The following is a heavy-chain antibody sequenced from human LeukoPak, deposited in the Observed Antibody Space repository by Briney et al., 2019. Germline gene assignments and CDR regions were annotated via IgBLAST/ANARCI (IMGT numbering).Heavy chain of an antibody. CDR2: IYYSGST. CDR1: GGSISSSGYY. CDR3: ARQGQGFGVVILNWFDP. V-gene: IGHV4-39*01. Sequence: SETLSLTCTVSGGSISSSGYYWGWIRQPPGKGLEWIGSIYYSGSTYYNPSLKSRVIISVDTSENQFSLTLSSVTAADTAVYYCARQGQGFGVVILNWFDPWGQGTLVTVSS. J-gene: IGHJ5*02. D-gene: IGHD3-3*01.